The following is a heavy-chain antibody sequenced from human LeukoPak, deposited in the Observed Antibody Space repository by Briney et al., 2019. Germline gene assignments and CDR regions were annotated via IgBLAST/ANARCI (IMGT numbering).Heavy chain of an antibody. D-gene: IGHD3-10*01. CDR2: IYYSGST. V-gene: IGHV4-30-4*01. Sequence: SETLSLTCTVSGGSISSGDYYWSWIRQPPGKGLEWIGYIYYSGSTYYNPSLKSRVTISVDTSKNQFSLKLSSVTAADTAVYYCARAPTGSKPYGNWFDPWGQGTLVTVSS. CDR3: ARAPTGSKPYGNWFDP. CDR1: GGSISSGDYY. J-gene: IGHJ5*02.